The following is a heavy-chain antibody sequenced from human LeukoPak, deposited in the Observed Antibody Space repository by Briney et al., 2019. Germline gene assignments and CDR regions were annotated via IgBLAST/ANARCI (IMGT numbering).Heavy chain of an antibody. CDR3: ARVRRALRFVTNDAFDI. Sequence: ASVKVSYKVSGYTLTELSMHWVRQAPGKGLEWMGWINPNSGDTNYAQKFQGRVTMTRDTSISTAYMELSRLRSDDPAVYYCARVRRALRFVTNDAFDIWGQGTMVTVSS. J-gene: IGHJ3*02. CDR2: INPNSGDT. CDR1: GYTLTELS. V-gene: IGHV1-2*02. D-gene: IGHD3-10*01.